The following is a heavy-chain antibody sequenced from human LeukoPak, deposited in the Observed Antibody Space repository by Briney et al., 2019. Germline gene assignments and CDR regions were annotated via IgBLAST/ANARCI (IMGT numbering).Heavy chain of an antibody. CDR2: ISSSGSTI. J-gene: IGHJ4*02. CDR3: AKAPMTTCRGAFCYPFDY. Sequence: PGGSLRLSCAASGFTFSDYYMSWIRQAPGKGLEWVSYISSSGSTIYYADSVKGRFTISRDSSKNTLFLQMNRLRPEDAAVYYCAKAPMTTCRGAFCYPFDYWGLGTLVTVSS. D-gene: IGHD2-15*01. V-gene: IGHV3-11*01. CDR1: GFTFSDYY.